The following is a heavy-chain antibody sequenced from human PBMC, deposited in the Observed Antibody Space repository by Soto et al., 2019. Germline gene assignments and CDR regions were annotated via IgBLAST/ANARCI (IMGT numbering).Heavy chain of an antibody. CDR2: ILHDGNNK. CDR3: ARGDEGGSYCDLGY. J-gene: IGHJ4*02. V-gene: IGHV3-30-3*01. CDR1: GFTFSNYI. Sequence: QVQLVESGGGVVQPGRSLRLSCAASGFTFSNYIMHWVRQAPGKGLEWVAIILHDGNNKYYADSVKGRFTISRDNSKKTLYVQMNSLRTEDTAIYYCARGDEGGSYCDLGYWGQGTLVTVSS. D-gene: IGHD3-10*01.